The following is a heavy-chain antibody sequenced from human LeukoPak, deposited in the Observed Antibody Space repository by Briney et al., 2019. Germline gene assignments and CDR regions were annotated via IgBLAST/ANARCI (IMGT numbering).Heavy chain of an antibody. J-gene: IGHJ4*02. CDR2: IYYSGST. D-gene: IGHD1/OR15-1a*01. CDR1: GGSISSGGYY. Sequence: SETLSLTCTVSGGSISSGGYYWSWIRQHPGKGLEWIGYIYYSGSTYYNPSLKSRVTISVDTSKNQFSLKLSSVTAADTAVYYCAREIPHKNTFDYWGQGTLVTVSS. CDR3: AREIPHKNTFDY. V-gene: IGHV4-31*03.